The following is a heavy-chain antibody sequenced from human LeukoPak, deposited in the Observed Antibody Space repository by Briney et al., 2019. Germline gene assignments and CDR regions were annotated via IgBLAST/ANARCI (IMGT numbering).Heavy chain of an antibody. CDR3: ARTLAVAAYFDF. CDR1: GGSISSYY. V-gene: IGHV4-4*07. D-gene: IGHD6-19*01. CDR2: IYTSGST. Sequence: SETLTLTCTVSGGSISSYYWSWIRQPAGKGLEWIGRIYTSGSTNYNPSLKSRVTMSVDTSKNQFSLKLSSVTAADTAVYYCARTLAVAAYFDFWGQGTLVTVSS. J-gene: IGHJ4*02.